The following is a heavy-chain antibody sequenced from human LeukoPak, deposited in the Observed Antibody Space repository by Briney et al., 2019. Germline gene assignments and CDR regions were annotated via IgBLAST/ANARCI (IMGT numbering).Heavy chain of an antibody. CDR1: GGSFSGYY. V-gene: IGHV4-34*01. Sequence: PSETLSLTCAVYGGSFSGYYWSWIRQPPGKGLEWIGEINHSGSTNYNPSLKSRVTISVDTSKNQFSLKLSSVTAADTAVYYCARRGPGNWFDPWGQGTLVTVSS. J-gene: IGHJ5*02. CDR3: ARRGPGNWFDP. CDR2: INHSGST.